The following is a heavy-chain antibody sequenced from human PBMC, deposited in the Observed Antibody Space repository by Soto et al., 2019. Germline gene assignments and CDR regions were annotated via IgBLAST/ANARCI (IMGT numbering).Heavy chain of an antibody. Sequence: GGSLRLSCTASGIAFGDNAMTWFRQAPGMGLEWVGFITSKAYGGTSHYAASVKGRFTISRDDSKSIAYLQMNSLRTEDTAVYYCSRLGRATRPEQAFDIWGRGTMVT. V-gene: IGHV3-49*03. J-gene: IGHJ3*02. CDR3: SRLGRATRPEQAFDI. CDR2: ITSKAYGGTS. CDR1: GIAFGDNA. D-gene: IGHD5-12*01.